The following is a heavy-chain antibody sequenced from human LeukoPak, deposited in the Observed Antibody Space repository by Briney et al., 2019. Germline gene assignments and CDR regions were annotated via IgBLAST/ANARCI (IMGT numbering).Heavy chain of an antibody. Sequence: PSETLSLTCSVSGGSISGHYWSWIRQPPGKGLEWIGYIYYSGSTNYNPSLKSRVTISVDTSKNQFSLKLSSVTAADTAVYYCARLRYSSGWRYYYYYGMDVWGQGTTVTVSS. J-gene: IGHJ6*02. D-gene: IGHD6-19*01. CDR3: ARLRYSSGWRYYYYYGMDV. CDR2: IYYSGST. CDR1: GGSISGHY. V-gene: IGHV4-59*08.